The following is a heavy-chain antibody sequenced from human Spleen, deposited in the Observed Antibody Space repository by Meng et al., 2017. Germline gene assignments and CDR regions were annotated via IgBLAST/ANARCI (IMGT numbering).Heavy chain of an antibody. D-gene: IGHD1-26*01. J-gene: IGHJ4*02. Sequence: SETLSLTCTVSGDSVSSSNYYWAWIRQPPGKGLEWIGYVYYNGATNYNPSLKSRVTTSVDTSRNQFSLRLSSVTAADTAVYYCASISGSYYSPDDYWGQGTLVTVSS. CDR1: GDSVSSSNYY. CDR2: VYYNGAT. V-gene: IGHV4-61*01. CDR3: ASISGSYYSPDDY.